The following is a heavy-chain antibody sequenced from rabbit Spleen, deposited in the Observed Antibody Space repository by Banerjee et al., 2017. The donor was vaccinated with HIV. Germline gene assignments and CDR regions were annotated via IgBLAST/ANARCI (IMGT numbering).Heavy chain of an antibody. V-gene: IGHV1S40*01. CDR3: AKSDDIGGSGGYWDL. CDR1: GFSFSSGYD. D-gene: IGHD1-1*01. CDR2: IDTSTDNT. Sequence: QSLEESGGGLVKPGASLTLTCKASGFSFSSGYDMCWVRQAPGKGLELIACIDTSTDNTAYATWTKGRFTISKTSSTTVTLQMTILTAADTATYFCAKSDDIGGSGGYWDLWGPGTLVTVS. J-gene: IGHJ4*01.